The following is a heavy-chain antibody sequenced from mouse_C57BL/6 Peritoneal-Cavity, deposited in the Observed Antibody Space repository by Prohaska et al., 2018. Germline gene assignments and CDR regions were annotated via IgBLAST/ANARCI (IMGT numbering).Heavy chain of an antibody. V-gene: IGHV1-55*01. Sequence: QVQLQQPGAELVKPGASVKMSCKASGYTFTSYWITWVKQRPGQGLEWIGGIYPGSGSTNYNEKFKSKATLTVDTSSSTAYMQLSSLTSEDSAVYYCAKLGYGSSPFAYWGQGTLVTVSA. CDR2: IYPGSGST. CDR3: AKLGYGSSPFAY. J-gene: IGHJ3*01. D-gene: IGHD1-1*01. CDR1: GYTFTSYW.